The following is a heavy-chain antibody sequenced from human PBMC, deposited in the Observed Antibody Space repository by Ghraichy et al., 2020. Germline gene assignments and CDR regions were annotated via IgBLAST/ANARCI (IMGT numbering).Heavy chain of an antibody. D-gene: IGHD5-24*01. J-gene: IGHJ3*02. V-gene: IGHV3-23*01. Sequence: GGSLRLSCAASGFTFSSYALSWVRQAPGKGLEWVSGISGSGGSTSYADSVKGRFTISRDNSKNTLYLQLNSLRAEDTAVYYCAKDLWLQSIAPRLSAFDIWGQGTMVTVSS. CDR2: ISGSGGST. CDR1: GFTFSSYA. CDR3: AKDLWLQSIAPRLSAFDI.